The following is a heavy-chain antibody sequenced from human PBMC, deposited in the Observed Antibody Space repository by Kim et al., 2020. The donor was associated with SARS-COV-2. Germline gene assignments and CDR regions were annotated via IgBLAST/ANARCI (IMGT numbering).Heavy chain of an antibody. D-gene: IGHD6-13*01. V-gene: IGHV1-2*06. CDR1: GYTFTGYY. CDR3: ARDRVTAGHYWFDP. Sequence: ASVKVSCKASGYTFTGYYLHWVRQAPGQGLEWMGRINPDSGGTNYAQRFQGRVSMTRDTSISTVYMELSRLRSDDTAVYYCARDRVTAGHYWFDPWGQGTLVTVSS. CDR2: INPDSGGT. J-gene: IGHJ5*02.